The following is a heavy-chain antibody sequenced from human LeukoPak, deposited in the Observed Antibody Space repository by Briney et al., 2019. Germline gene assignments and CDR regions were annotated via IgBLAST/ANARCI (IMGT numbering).Heavy chain of an antibody. CDR2: INPNSGGT. Sequence: GASVKVSCKASGYTFTGYYMHWVRQAPGQGLEWMGWINPNSGGTNYAQKFQGRVTMTRDTSISTAYMELSRLRSDDTAVYYCAREIVVRSYYPYYYYYYMDVWGKGTTVTISS. V-gene: IGHV1-2*02. D-gene: IGHD3-10*01. CDR3: AREIVVRSYYPYYYYYYMDV. J-gene: IGHJ6*03. CDR1: GYTFTGYY.